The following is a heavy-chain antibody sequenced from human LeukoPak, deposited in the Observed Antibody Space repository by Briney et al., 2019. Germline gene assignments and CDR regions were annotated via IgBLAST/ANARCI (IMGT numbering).Heavy chain of an antibody. V-gene: IGHV3-23*01. D-gene: IGHD3-10*01. CDR2: ISGSGGST. CDR3: ANWPRVRGNAFDI. Sequence: ISGSGGSTYYADSVKGRFTISRDNSKNTLYLQMNSLRAEDTAVYYCANWPRVRGNAFDIWGQGTMVTVSS. J-gene: IGHJ3*02.